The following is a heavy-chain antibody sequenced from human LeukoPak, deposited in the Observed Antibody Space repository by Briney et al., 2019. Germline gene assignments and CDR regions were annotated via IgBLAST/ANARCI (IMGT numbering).Heavy chain of an antibody. V-gene: IGHV3-30*18. J-gene: IGHJ4*02. Sequence: PGGSLRLSCEASGFTFRSYGMHWVRQAPGKGLEWVAVISYDGSNKYYADSVKGRFTISRDNSKNTLYLQMNSLRAEDTAVYYCAKGNRYPEDWGQGTLVTVSS. CDR3: AKGNRYPED. CDR2: ISYDGSNK. D-gene: IGHD3-16*02. CDR1: GFTFRSYG.